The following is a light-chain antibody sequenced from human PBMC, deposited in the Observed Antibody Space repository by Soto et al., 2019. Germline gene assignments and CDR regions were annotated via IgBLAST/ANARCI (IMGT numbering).Light chain of an antibody. V-gene: IGKV3-15*01. CDR1: QSVSYN. CDR3: HQNKTWLPLT. J-gene: IGKJ4*01. CDR2: GAF. Sequence: EIVMTQSPATLSVSPGETATLSCTASQSVSYNLAWYQQKPGQGPRLLIYGAFTRATGIPARFTGSGSGPDFTLTICSLQSDDFAVYYCHQNKTWLPLTIGGGTKVEIK.